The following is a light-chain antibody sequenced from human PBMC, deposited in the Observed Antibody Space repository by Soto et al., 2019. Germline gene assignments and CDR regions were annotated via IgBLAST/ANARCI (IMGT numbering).Light chain of an antibody. J-gene: IGKJ1*01. CDR3: QQYSTYSWT. CDR1: QSISTW. CDR2: RAF. V-gene: IGKV1-5*03. Sequence: DIQMTQSPSTLSASVGDRVTITCRASQSISTWLAWYQHKPGKAPNLLIYRAFSLQNGVPSRFSGSGSGIEFTLTISSLQPDDFATYYCQQYSTYSWTFGQGTKVEIK.